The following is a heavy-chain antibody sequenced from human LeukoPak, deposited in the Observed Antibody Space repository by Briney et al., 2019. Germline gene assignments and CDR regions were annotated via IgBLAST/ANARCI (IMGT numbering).Heavy chain of an antibody. CDR3: ARAGDIVVVVGPTVDY. CDR2: INPNSGGT. CDR1: GYTFTGYY. J-gene: IGHJ4*02. D-gene: IGHD2-15*01. V-gene: IGHV1-2*02. Sequence: ASVKVSCKASGYTFTGYYMHWVRQAPGQGLEWMGWINPNSGGTNYAQKFQGRVTMTRDTSISTAYMELSRLRSDDTAVYYCARAGDIVVVVGPTVDYWGQGTLVTVSS.